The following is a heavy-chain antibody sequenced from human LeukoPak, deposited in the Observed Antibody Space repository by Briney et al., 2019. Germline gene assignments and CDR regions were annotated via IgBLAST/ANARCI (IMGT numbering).Heavy chain of an antibody. CDR3: ARDLAHDYYDSSYAAFDV. V-gene: IGHV1-18*01. J-gene: IGHJ3*01. CDR1: GYTFASYG. CDR2: ISAYSTNT. Sequence: ASVKFSCKASGYTFASYGVSWLRQAPGQGLEWLGWISAYSTNTLYAQSLQGRVTMTADTLTKTAYMDLRSLRSDDTAMYYCARDLAHDYYDSSYAAFDVWGQGTMVTVSS. D-gene: IGHD3-22*01.